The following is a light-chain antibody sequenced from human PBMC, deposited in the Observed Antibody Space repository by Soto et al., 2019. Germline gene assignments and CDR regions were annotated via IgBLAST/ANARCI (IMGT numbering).Light chain of an antibody. J-gene: IGKJ1*01. CDR3: QQYNKWPLA. CDR1: ESVSSN. Sequence: IVMMQSPATLSVSPGESATLFCRASESVSSNLAWYQQKPSQAPRLLIYGASTRATGIPARFSGSGSGTEFALSISSLQSEDFAVYYCQQYNKWPLAFGQGTKVEI. V-gene: IGKV3-15*01. CDR2: GAS.